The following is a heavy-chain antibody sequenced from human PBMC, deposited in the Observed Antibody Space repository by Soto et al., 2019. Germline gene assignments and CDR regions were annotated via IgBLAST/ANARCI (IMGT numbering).Heavy chain of an antibody. V-gene: IGHV3-33*01. CDR1: GFTFSSYG. CDR3: GREGEGYNPYYFDY. Sequence: QVQLVESGGGVVQPGRSLRLSCAASGFTFSSYGMHWLRQAPGKGLERVAVIWDDVSKKYYADSVKGRFTNSRDNSKNTLYLQMNSLRAEDTAVYYCGREGEGYNPYYFDYWGQGPLVTVSS. D-gene: IGHD5-12*01. CDR2: IWDDVSKK. J-gene: IGHJ4*02.